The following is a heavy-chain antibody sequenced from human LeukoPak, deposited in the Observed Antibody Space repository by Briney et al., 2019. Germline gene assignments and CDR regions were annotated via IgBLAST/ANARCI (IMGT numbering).Heavy chain of an antibody. J-gene: IGHJ4*02. CDR2: ISSSSSYI. Sequence: PGGSLRLSCAASGFTFSSYSMSWVRQAPGKGLEWVSSISSSSSYIYYADSVKGRFTISRDNAKNSLYLQMNSLRAEDTAVYYCARDWDTGDWLFYFDYWGQGTLVTVSS. D-gene: IGHD3/OR15-3a*01. V-gene: IGHV3-21*01. CDR1: GFTFSSYS. CDR3: ARDWDTGDWLFYFDY.